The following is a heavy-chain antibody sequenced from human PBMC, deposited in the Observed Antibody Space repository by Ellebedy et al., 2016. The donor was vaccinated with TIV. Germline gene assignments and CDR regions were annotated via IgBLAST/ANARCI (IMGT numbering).Heavy chain of an antibody. CDR2: IRQEGDEI. D-gene: IGHD4-17*01. V-gene: IGHV3-7*01. J-gene: IGHJ5*02. CDR3: ARRASYGDYAVQLNPWFDP. Sequence: GESLKISCAASGFNFRSYWMTWVRQAPGKGLEWVAKIRQEGDEIYYVESVKGRFTISRANAKNSLFLQMNSRRVEDTAVYYGARRASYGDYAVQLNPWFDPWGQGTLVTVSS. CDR1: GFNFRSYW.